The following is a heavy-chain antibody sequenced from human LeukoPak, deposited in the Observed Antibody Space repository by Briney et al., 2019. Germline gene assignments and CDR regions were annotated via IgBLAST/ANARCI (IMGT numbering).Heavy chain of an antibody. CDR3: TTSHSYYDSLTGPQRVDL. D-gene: IGHD3-9*01. J-gene: IGHJ5*02. V-gene: IGHV3-15*01. CDR1: GFSFSNAW. Sequence: PGGSLRLSCAASGFSFSNAWMTWVRQAPGKGLEWVGRIKSKTDGGTTDYAAPVKGRFTISRDDSKNTLYLQVNSLKTEDTAVYYCTTSHSYYDSLTGPQRVDLWGQGTLVTVSS. CDR2: IKSKTDGGTT.